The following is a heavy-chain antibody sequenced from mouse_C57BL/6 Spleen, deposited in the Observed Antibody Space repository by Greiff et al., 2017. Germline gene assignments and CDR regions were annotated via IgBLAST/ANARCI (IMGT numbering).Heavy chain of an antibody. CDR1: GYTFTSYW. J-gene: IGHJ2*01. D-gene: IGHD2-1*01. CDR3: ARWGNYGAFDY. V-gene: IGHV1-69*01. CDR2: IDPSDSYT. Sequence: QVQLKQPGAELVMPGASVKLSCKASGYTFTSYWMHWVKQRPGQGLEWIGEIDPSDSYTNYNQKFKGKSTLTVDKSSSTAYMQLSSLTSEDSAVYYCARWGNYGAFDYWGQGTTLTVSS.